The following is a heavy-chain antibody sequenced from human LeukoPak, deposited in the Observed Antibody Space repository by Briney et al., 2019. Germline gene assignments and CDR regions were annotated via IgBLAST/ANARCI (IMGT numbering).Heavy chain of an antibody. D-gene: IGHD2-2*01. CDR3: ATGFDQLPNPYYYGMDV. CDR1: GYTLTELS. Sequence: ASVKVSCKVSGYTLTELSMHWVRQAPGKGLEWMGGFDPEDGETIYALKFQGRVTMTEDTSTDTAYTELSSLRSEDTAVYYCATGFDQLPNPYYYGMDVWGQGTTVTVSS. CDR2: FDPEDGET. V-gene: IGHV1-24*01. J-gene: IGHJ6*02.